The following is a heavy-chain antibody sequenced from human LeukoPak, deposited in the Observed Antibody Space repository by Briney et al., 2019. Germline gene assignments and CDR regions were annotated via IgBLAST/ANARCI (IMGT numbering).Heavy chain of an antibody. D-gene: IGHD1-14*01. V-gene: IGHV3-33*01. Sequence: GESLQISFAGSGFPFCCYGMHWCRPTPGKGRGWVAVIAYDGSRAFYSDSVKGRFTISRDNSKNTMSVQMDDLRAEDTAVYYCTRYNNDHFDYWGQGTLVTVSS. CDR2: IAYDGSRA. CDR3: TRYNNDHFDY. J-gene: IGHJ4*02. CDR1: GFPFCCYG.